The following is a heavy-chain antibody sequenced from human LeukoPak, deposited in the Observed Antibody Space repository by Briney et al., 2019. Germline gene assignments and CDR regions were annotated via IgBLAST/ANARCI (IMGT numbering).Heavy chain of an antibody. Sequence: ASVKVSCKASGGTFSSYAISWVRQAPGQGLEWVGWISTYNGHTNYAQKVQGSVTMTTDTPTSTAYMELRSLRSDDTAVYYCARSAISGTRGEFDYWGQGTLVTVSS. CDR1: GGTFSSYA. D-gene: IGHD5-12*01. J-gene: IGHJ4*02. V-gene: IGHV1-18*01. CDR2: ISTYNGHT. CDR3: ARSAISGTRGEFDY.